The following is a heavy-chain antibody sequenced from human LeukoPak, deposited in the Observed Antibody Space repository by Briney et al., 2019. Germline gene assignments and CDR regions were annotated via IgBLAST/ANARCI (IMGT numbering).Heavy chain of an antibody. CDR3: ARDLCSSPSCYANDY. CDR2: ISSSSTHI. J-gene: IGHJ4*02. D-gene: IGHD2-2*01. V-gene: IGHV3-21*01. Sequence: GGSLRLSCAASGFTFSSYSMNWVRQAPGKGLEWVSSISSSSTHIHYADSVSGRFTISRDNAKNSLYLQMNSLRVEDSAVYYCARDLCSSPSCYANDYWGQGTLVTVSS. CDR1: GFTFSSYS.